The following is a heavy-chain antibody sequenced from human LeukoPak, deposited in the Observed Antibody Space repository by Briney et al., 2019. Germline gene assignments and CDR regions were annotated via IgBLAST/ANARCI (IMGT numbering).Heavy chain of an antibody. CDR1: GYTFTGYY. D-gene: IGHD5-12*01. CDR2: INPNSGGT. J-gene: IGHJ4*02. Sequence: ASVKVSCKASGYTFTGYYMHWVRPAPGQGLEWMGWINPNSGGTNYAQKFQGRVTMTRDTSISTAYMELSRLRSDDTAVYYCASVGDIVATRMGYWGQGTLVTVSS. V-gene: IGHV1-2*02. CDR3: ASVGDIVATRMGY.